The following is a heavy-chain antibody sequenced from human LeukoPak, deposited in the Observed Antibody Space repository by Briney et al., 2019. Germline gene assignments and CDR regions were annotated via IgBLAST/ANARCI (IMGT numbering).Heavy chain of an antibody. CDR2: ISYGGSNK. D-gene: IGHD6-13*01. CDR1: GFTFSSYA. CDR3: TRDFEQQLILVY. V-gene: IGHV3-30*04. Sequence: GGSLRLSCAASGFTFSSYAMHWVRQAPGKGLEWVAVISYGGSNKYYADSVKGRFTISRDNSKNTLYLQMNSLRAEDTAVYYCTRDFEQQLILVYWGQGAPVTVSS. J-gene: IGHJ4*02.